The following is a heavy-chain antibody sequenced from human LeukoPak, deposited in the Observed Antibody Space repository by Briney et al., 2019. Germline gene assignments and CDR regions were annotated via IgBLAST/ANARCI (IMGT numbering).Heavy chain of an antibody. CDR3: ARSGQSKSGWYPRSYYYYYYMDV. CDR1: GGSISSYY. CDR2: IYYSGRT. J-gene: IGHJ6*03. Sequence: SETLSLTCTVSGGSISSYYWSWIRQPPGKGLEWIGYIYYSGRTNYNPSLKSRVTISVDTSKNQFSLKLSSVTAADTAVYYCARSGQSKSGWYPRSYYYYYYMDVWGKGTTVTVSS. D-gene: IGHD6-19*01. V-gene: IGHV4-59*01.